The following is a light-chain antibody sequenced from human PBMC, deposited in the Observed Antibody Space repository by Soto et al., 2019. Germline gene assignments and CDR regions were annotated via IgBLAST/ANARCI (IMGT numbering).Light chain of an antibody. CDR2: DTS. V-gene: IGKV3-15*01. Sequence: DILMTQSPSTLSVSPGDTVTLTCRASQSVSSGLAWYQQRPGQAPRLLIYDTSTGAAGIAARLSGSGSGTELTLTISGMLYEDFGVYYCRQYVEWFSGTFGQGTKVDIK. CDR3: RQYVEWFSGT. J-gene: IGKJ1*01. CDR1: QSVSSG.